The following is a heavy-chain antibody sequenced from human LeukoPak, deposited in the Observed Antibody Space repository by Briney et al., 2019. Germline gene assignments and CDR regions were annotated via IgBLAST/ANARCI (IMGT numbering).Heavy chain of an antibody. D-gene: IGHD1-26*01. Sequence: GGSLRLSCAASGFTVSSNYMSWVRQAPGKGLEWVAVISYDGSNKYYADSVKGRFTISRDNSKNTLYLQMNSLRAEDTAVYYCAREIGGSYFDAFDIWGQGTMVTVSS. CDR3: AREIGGSYFDAFDI. J-gene: IGHJ3*02. CDR1: GFTVSSNY. CDR2: ISYDGSNK. V-gene: IGHV3-30-3*01.